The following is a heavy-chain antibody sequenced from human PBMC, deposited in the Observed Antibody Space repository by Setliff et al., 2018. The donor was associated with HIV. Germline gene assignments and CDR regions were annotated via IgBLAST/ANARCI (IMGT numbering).Heavy chain of an antibody. CDR1: GFTFSSYG. J-gene: IGHJ6*02. CDR3: AKDRGQQLVHYYYYYGMDV. D-gene: IGHD6-13*01. V-gene: IGHV3-30*02. Sequence: PGGSLRLSCAASGFTFSSYGMHWVRQAPGKGLEWVAFIRYDGSNKYYADSVKGRFTISRDNSKNTLYLQMNSLRAEDTAVYYCAKDRGQQLVHYYYYYGMDVWGQGTTVTVS. CDR2: IRYDGSNK.